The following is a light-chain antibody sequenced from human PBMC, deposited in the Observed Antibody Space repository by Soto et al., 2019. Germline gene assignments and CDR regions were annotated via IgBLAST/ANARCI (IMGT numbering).Light chain of an antibody. V-gene: IGKV4-1*01. Sequence: DIVMTQSPDSLAVSLGERATINCKSSQSVLYSSNNKNYLAWYQQKPGQPPNLLIYWASTRESGVPDRFSGSGSGTDFTLTINSLQAEDVAVYYCQQYYSIGYTFGQGTKLEIK. CDR1: QSVLYSSNNKNY. CDR3: QQYYSIGYT. CDR2: WAS. J-gene: IGKJ2*01.